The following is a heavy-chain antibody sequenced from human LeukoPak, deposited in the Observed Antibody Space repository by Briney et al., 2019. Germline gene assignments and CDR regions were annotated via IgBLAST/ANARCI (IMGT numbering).Heavy chain of an antibody. CDR2: IYHSGST. J-gene: IGHJ4*02. CDR1: GYSISSGYY. V-gene: IGHV4-38-2*02. Sequence: SETLSLTCTVSGYSISSGYYWGWIRQPPGKGLEWIGFIYHSGSTYYNPSLKSRVTISVDTSKNQFSLKLSSVTAADTAVYSCARETAMATPFDYWGQGTLVTVSS. CDR3: ARETAMATPFDY. D-gene: IGHD5-18*01.